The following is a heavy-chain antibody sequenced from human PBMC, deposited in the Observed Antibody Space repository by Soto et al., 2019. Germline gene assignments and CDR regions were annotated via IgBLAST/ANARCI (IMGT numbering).Heavy chain of an antibody. CDR1: GYSFTRYW. J-gene: IGHJ6*02. CDR2: IYPGDSDT. V-gene: IGHV5-51*01. D-gene: IGHD6-13*01. CDR3: ARTSAAGKYYYGMDV. Sequence: GESLNISCKGSGYSFTRYWIGWVRQMPGKGLEWMGIIYPGDSDTRCSPSFQGQVTISADKSISTAYLQWSSLKASDTAMYYCARTSAAGKYYYGMDVWGQGTTVTVYS.